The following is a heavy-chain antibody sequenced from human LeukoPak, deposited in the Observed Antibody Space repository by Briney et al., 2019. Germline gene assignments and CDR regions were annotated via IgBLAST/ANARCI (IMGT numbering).Heavy chain of an antibody. J-gene: IGHJ4*02. CDR3: ARGRYSSGWYCIDY. V-gene: IGHV1-3*01. D-gene: IGHD6-19*01. CDR2: INAGNGNT. Sequence: RASVKVSCKASGYTFTSYAMHWVRQAPGQRLKWMGWINAGNGNTKYSQKFQGRVTITRDTSASTAYMELSSLRSEDTAVYYCARGRYSSGWYCIDYWGQGTLVTVSS. CDR1: GYTFTSYA.